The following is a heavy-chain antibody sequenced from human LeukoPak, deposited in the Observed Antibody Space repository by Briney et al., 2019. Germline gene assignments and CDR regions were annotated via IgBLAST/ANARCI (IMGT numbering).Heavy chain of an antibody. CDR3: ARLVQLWSPTSSNWFDP. D-gene: IGHD5-18*01. J-gene: IGHJ5*02. V-gene: IGHV5-51*01. Sequence: GESLKISCKGSGYSFTSYWIGWVRQMPGKGLEWMGIIYPGDSGTRYSPSFQGQVTISADKSISTAYLQWSSLKASDTAMYYCARLVQLWSPTSSNWFDPWGQGTLVTVSS. CDR2: IYPGDSGT. CDR1: GYSFTSYW.